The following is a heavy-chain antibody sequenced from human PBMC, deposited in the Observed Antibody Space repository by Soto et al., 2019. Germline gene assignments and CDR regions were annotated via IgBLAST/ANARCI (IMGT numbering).Heavy chain of an antibody. CDR3: ATALVITLYDFNGMDF. CDR1: GGSISSGAYF. V-gene: IGHV4-30-4*01. Sequence: QVQLQESGPGLVKPSQTLSLTCTVSGGSISSGAYFWSWIRKSPGQGLEWIGSISSIGSTYYNPSLKSRVSLSRDTTKNQFSLKLSAMTTTDTAVNYCATALVITLYDFNGMDFCGQGTTVTVSS. CDR2: ISSIGST. J-gene: IGHJ6*02. D-gene: IGHD3-9*01.